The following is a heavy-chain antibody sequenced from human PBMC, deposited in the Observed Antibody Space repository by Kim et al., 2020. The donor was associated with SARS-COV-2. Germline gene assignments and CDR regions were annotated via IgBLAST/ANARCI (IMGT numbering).Heavy chain of an antibody. CDR3: TTGQTAGTIGTYGMDV. CDR1: GFTFSNAW. CDR2: IKSKTDGGTT. V-gene: IGHV3-15*01. J-gene: IGHJ6*02. D-gene: IGHD6-13*01. Sequence: GGSLRLSCAASGFTFSNAWMSWVRQAPGKGLEWVGRIKSKTDGGTTDYAAPVKGRFTISRDDSKNTLYLQMNSLKTEDTAVYYCTTGQTAGTIGTYGMDVWGQGTTVTVSS.